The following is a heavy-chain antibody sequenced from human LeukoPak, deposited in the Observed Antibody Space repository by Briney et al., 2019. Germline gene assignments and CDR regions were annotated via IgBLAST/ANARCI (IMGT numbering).Heavy chain of an antibody. CDR1: GGSISSGGYY. D-gene: IGHD6-13*01. J-gene: IGHJ6*02. CDR3: ARAQYSSSWYRGQDYYYGMDV. CDR2: IYYSGST. Sequence: KASETLSLTCTVSGGSISSGGYYWSWIRQHPGKGLEWIGYIYYSGSTYYNPSLKSRVTISVDTSKNQFSLKLSSVNAADTAVYYCARAQYSSSWYRGQDYYYGMDVWGQGTTVTVSS. V-gene: IGHV4-31*03.